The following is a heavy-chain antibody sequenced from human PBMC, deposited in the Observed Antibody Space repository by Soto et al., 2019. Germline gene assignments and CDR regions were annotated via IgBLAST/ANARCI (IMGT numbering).Heavy chain of an antibody. CDR3: ARRASR. CDR1: GFTFSSSE. J-gene: IGHJ3*01. D-gene: IGHD1-26*01. Sequence: GGSLRLSCAVSGFTFSSSEMYWVRQAPGKGLEWISYIHPSGQPIFYADSVKGRFTISRDNANNSLFLQMNSLRAEDTAVYYCARRASRWGQGAMVTVSS. V-gene: IGHV3-48*03. CDR2: IHPSGQPI.